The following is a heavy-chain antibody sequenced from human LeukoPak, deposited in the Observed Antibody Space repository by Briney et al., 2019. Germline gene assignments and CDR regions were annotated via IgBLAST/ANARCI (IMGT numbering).Heavy chain of an antibody. CDR2: INPSGGST. Sequence: GASVKVSCKASGYTFTSYYMHWVRQAPGQGLEWMGIINPSGGSTSYAQKFQGRVTMTRDTSTSTVYMELSSLRSEDTAVYYCARSAPITIFGVVTRFDPWGQGTLVTVSS. CDR3: ARSAPITIFGVVTRFDP. D-gene: IGHD3-3*01. CDR1: GYTFTSYY. V-gene: IGHV1-46*01. J-gene: IGHJ5*02.